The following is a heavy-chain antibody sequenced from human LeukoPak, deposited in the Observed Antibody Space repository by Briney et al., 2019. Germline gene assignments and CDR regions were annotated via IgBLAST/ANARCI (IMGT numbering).Heavy chain of an antibody. J-gene: IGHJ4*02. CDR2: ISVSGSTI. Sequence: KPGGSLRLSCASSGFTFSDSSLTWIRQAPGKGLEWVSYISVSGSTIYYADSVKGRFTIARDNAKNSVLLQMNSLRAEDTAVYYCARAAKSYYDTSAYSYFDYWGQGTLVTVSS. V-gene: IGHV3-11*01. D-gene: IGHD3-22*01. CDR1: GFTFSDSS. CDR3: ARAAKSYYDTSAYSYFDY.